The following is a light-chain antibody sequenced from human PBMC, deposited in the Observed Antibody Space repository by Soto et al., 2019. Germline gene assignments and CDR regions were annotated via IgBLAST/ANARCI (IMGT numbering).Light chain of an antibody. V-gene: IGLV2-11*01. CDR1: SSDVGGYNY. J-gene: IGLJ1*01. CDR2: DVS. CDR3: FSYAGSDSLYV. Sequence: QSALTQPRSVSGSPGQSVTISCTGTSSDVGGYNYVSWYQQHPGKAPKLMIYDVSKRPSGVPDRFSGYKAGNTASLTVSGLHDEDEAGYYYFSYAGSDSLYVCGSGPTVTVL.